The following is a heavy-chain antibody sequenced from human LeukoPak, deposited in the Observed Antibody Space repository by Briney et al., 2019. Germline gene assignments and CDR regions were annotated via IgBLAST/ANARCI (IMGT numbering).Heavy chain of an antibody. CDR2: IWYDGSNK. D-gene: IGHD6-13*01. CDR3: AREYSSSWNYYGMDV. CDR1: GFTFSSYG. J-gene: IGHJ6*02. V-gene: IGHV3-33*01. Sequence: GRSLRHSCAASGFTFSSYGMHWVRQAPGKGLEWVAVIWYDGSNKYYADSVKGRFTISRDNSKNTLYLQMNSLRAEDTAVYYCAREYSSSWNYYGMDVWGQGTTVTVSS.